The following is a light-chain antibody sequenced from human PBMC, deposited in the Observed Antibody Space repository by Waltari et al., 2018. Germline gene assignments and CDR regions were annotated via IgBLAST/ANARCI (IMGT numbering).Light chain of an antibody. CDR2: EVS. J-gene: IGLJ2*01. CDR3: SSFAGNNNVV. Sequence: QSALTQPPSASGSPGQSVTLSCTVTSNDVGAYNYVSWYQQHPGKDPKLMIYEVSMRPSGVPDRVSCSKSDNTAYLTVSGIQAEEEADYYCSSFAGNNNVVFGGGTKLTVL. V-gene: IGLV2-8*01. CDR1: SNDVGAYNY.